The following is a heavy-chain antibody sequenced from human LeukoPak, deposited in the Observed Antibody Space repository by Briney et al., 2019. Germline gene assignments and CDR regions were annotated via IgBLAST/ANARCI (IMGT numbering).Heavy chain of an antibody. D-gene: IGHD5-18*01. CDR2: IYSGGST. CDR1: GFTVSSNY. CDR3: ARSSRGYSYGDFDY. J-gene: IGHJ4*02. V-gene: IGHV3-53*04. Sequence: GGSLRLSCGASGFTVSSNYMSWVRQAPGKGLEWVSVIYSGGSTYYADSVKGRFTISRHNSKNTLYLQMNSLRAEDTAVYYCARSSRGYSYGDFDYWGQGTLVTVFS.